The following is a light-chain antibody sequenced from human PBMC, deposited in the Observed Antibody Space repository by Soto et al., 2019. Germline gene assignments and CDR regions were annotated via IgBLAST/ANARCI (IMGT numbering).Light chain of an antibody. CDR3: QQYGSSLYT. Sequence: EIVLTQSPGTLSLSPGERATLSCRASQSVSSSYLAWYQQKPGQAPRLLIYGASSRATGIPDRFSGSGSGTDFTLTISRLEPEDFAVDYCQQYGSSLYTFGKGTKLEIK. V-gene: IGKV3-20*01. CDR2: GAS. CDR1: QSVSSSY. J-gene: IGKJ2*01.